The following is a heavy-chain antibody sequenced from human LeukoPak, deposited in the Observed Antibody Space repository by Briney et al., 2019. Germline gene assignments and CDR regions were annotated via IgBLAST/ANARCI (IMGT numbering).Heavy chain of an antibody. D-gene: IGHD6-6*01. J-gene: IGHJ4*02. CDR3: ARGYQLFDY. V-gene: IGHV5-51*01. CDR1: GYRFISYW. CDR2: IYPGDSDT. Sequence: GESLQISCKGSGYRFISYWINWVRQVPGKGQEWMGIIYPGDSDTRYSPSFQGQVTISADKSVSTAYLQCSSLRASDTAMYYCARGYQLFDYWGQGTLVTVSS.